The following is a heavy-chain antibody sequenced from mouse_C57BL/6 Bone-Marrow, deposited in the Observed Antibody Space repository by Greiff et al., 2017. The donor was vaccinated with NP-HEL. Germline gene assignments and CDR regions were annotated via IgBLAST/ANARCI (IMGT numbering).Heavy chain of an antibody. D-gene: IGHD2-5*01. CDR2: ISNLAYSL. CDR1: GFTFSDYG. V-gene: IGHV5-15*01. J-gene: IGHJ3*01. CDR3: ARHEGAYYSNLAWFAY. Sequence: EVQRVESGGGLVQPGGSLKLSCAASGFTFSDYGMAWVRQAPRKGPEWVAFISNLAYSLYYAYTVTGRFTISRENAKNTLYLEMSSLRSEDTAMYYCARHEGAYYSNLAWFAYWGQGTLVTVSA.